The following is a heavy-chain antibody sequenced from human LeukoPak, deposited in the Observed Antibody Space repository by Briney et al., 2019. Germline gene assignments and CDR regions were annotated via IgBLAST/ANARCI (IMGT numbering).Heavy chain of an antibody. CDR3: ARLLPRTGTTAYYFHNDMDV. D-gene: IGHD1-1*01. Sequence: PSETLSLTCTVSGGSISSYYWSWIRQPAGKGLEWIGRIYTSGSTNYNPSLKSRVIISIDTSKNQFSLKLSSVTAADTADYYCARLLPRTGTTAYYFHNDMDVWGKGTTVTISS. J-gene: IGHJ6*03. V-gene: IGHV4-4*07. CDR2: IYTSGST. CDR1: GGSISSYY.